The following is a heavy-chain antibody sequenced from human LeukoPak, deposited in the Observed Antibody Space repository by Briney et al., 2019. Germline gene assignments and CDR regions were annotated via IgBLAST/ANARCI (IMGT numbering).Heavy chain of an antibody. D-gene: IGHD3-10*01. J-gene: IGHJ4*02. CDR1: GFTFSSYA. CDR2: ISGSGGTT. V-gene: IGHV3-23*01. Sequence: GGSLRLSCAASGFTFSSYAMSWVRQAPRKGLEWVSGISGSGGTTDYADSVKGRFSISRDNSKNTLYLQMNSLRAEDTAVYYCAKVTYGSGTYGAFDYWGQGTLVTVSS. CDR3: AKVTYGSGTYGAFDY.